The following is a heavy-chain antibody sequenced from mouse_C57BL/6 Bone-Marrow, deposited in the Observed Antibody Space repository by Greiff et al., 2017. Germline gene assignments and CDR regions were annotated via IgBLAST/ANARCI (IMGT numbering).Heavy chain of an antibody. CDR3: VIYDGYSFAY. J-gene: IGHJ3*01. V-gene: IGHV1-54*01. D-gene: IGHD2-3*01. Sequence: QVQLQQSGAELVRPGTSVKVSCKASGYAFTNYLIEWVKQRPGQGLEWIGVINPGSGGTNYNGKFKGKATLTADKSSSTAYMQLSSLTSEDSAVYFCVIYDGYSFAYWGQGTLVTVSA. CDR2: INPGSGGT. CDR1: GYAFTNYL.